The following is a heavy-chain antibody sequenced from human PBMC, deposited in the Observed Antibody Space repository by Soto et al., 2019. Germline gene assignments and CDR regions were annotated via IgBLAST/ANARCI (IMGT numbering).Heavy chain of an antibody. D-gene: IGHD1-26*01. CDR1: GYSISSGYY. J-gene: IGHJ5*02. CDR3: AREIVGATSSWFDP. Sequence: SSETLSLTCAVSGYSISSGYYWGWIRQPPGKGLEWIGSIYHSGSTYYNPSLKSRVTISVDTSKNQFSLKLSSVTAADTAVYYCAREIVGATSSWFDPWGQGTLVTVSS. CDR2: IYHSGST. V-gene: IGHV4-38-2*02.